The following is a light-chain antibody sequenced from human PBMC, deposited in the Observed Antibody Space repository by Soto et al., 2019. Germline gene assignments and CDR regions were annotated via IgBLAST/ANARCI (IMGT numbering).Light chain of an antibody. J-gene: IGKJ5*01. V-gene: IGKV1-17*03. CDR2: SAT. CDR3: QQANSFPIT. Sequence: DIQMNPSPSDMSASVGDRVTITCRASQDISNFLVWFQQRPGKVPKRLIYSATRLESGVTSRFSGSGSGTDFTLTISSLQPEDFATYYCQQANSFPITFGQGTRLET. CDR1: QDISNF.